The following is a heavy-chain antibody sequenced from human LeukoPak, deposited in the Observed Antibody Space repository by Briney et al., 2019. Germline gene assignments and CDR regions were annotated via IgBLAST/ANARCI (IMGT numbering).Heavy chain of an antibody. CDR2: IYYSGST. D-gene: IGHD5-24*01. Sequence: SETLCLTCTVSGGSISTYFWSWIRQPPGKGLEWIGYIYYSGSTNYNPSLKSRVTISVDTSKNQFSLKLSSVTAADTAVYYCARSPVEMATIIDYWGQGTLVTVPS. CDR1: GGSISTYF. J-gene: IGHJ4*02. CDR3: ARSPVEMATIIDY. V-gene: IGHV4-59*08.